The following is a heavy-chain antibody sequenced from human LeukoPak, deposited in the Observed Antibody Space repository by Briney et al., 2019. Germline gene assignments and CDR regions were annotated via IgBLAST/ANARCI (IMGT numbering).Heavy chain of an antibody. CDR3: ARADRSFFDY. CDR1: GGSISSYY. CDR2: IYYSGST. J-gene: IGHJ4*02. V-gene: IGHV4-59*01. Sequence: PSETLSLTCTVSGGSISSYYWSWIRQPPGKGLEWIGYIYYSGSTNYNPSLKSRVTISVDTSKNQFSLKLSSVTAADTAVYYGARADRSFFDYWGQGTLVTVSS. D-gene: IGHD3-22*01.